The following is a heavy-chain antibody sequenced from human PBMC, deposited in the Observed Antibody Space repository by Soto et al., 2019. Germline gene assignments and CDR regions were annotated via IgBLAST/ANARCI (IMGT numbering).Heavy chain of an antibody. CDR1: GFTFSSFE. J-gene: IGHJ4*02. CDR3: ARDSRGGAARRPTFYY. D-gene: IGHD6-6*01. Sequence: GSLRLSCVGSGFTFSSFEMNWVRQTPGKGLEWLSYIGRSGETIYYADSVKGRFTISRDNAKSSLFLQMTGLRDEDTGIYYCARDSRGGAARRPTFYYWGRGTLVTVSS. V-gene: IGHV3-48*03. CDR2: IGRSGETI.